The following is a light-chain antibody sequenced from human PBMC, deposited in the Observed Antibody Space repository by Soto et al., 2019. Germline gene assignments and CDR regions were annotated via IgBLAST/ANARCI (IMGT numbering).Light chain of an antibody. Sequence: EIVLTQSPGTLSLSQGERATLSCRASQRVSSSYLAWYQQKPGQAPRLLIYGASSRATGIPDRFSGSGSGTDFTLTISRLEPEDFAVYYCQQYGSSQTFGQGTRLEIK. CDR1: QRVSSSY. CDR2: GAS. CDR3: QQYGSSQT. J-gene: IGKJ5*01. V-gene: IGKV3-20*01.